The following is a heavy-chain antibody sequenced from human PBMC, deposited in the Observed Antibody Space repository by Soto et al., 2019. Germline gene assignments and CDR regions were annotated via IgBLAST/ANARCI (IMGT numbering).Heavy chain of an antibody. Sequence: PGGSMRLSCAASGFTFSNAWMIWVRQAPGKGLEWVGRIKSKTDGGTTDYAAPVKGRFTISRDDSKNTLYLQMNSLKTEDTAVYYCTPHPGMATSVDWGQGTLVTVSS. D-gene: IGHD5-12*01. CDR2: IKSKTDGGTT. V-gene: IGHV3-15*01. J-gene: IGHJ4*02. CDR3: TPHPGMATSVD. CDR1: GFTFSNAW.